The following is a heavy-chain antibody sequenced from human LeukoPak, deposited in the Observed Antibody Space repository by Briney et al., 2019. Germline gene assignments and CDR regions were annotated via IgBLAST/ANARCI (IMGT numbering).Heavy chain of an antibody. D-gene: IGHD2-2*01. J-gene: IGHJ4*02. CDR1: GFTFSSYW. V-gene: IGHV3-7*01. CDR2: IKQDGSEK. Sequence: PGGSLRLSCAASGFTFSSYWMNWVRQAPGKGLEWVANIKQDGSEKYYVDSVKGRFTISRDNAKNSLYLQMNSLRVEDTAVYYCARDGAPDAHCSSSSCAIRWGQGTLVTVSS. CDR3: ARDGAPDAHCSSSSCAIR.